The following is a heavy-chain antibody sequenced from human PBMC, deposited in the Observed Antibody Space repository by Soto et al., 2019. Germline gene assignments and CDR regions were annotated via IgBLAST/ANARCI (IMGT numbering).Heavy chain of an antibody. V-gene: IGHV3-11*01. CDR2: ISSSGNTI. CDR1: GFTFSDYY. Sequence: GGSLRLSCAVSGFTFSDYYMSWIRQAPGKGLECVSYISSSGNTIYYVDSVKGRFTISRDNAKNSLYLQMNSLRAEDTAVYYWARVLGYCSSTSCYVAAFDIWGQGKMVTVSS. D-gene: IGHD2-2*01. CDR3: ARVLGYCSSTSCYVAAFDI. J-gene: IGHJ3*02.